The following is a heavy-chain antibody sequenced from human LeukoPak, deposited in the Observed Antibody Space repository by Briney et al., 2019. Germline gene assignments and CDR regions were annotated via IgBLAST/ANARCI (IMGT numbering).Heavy chain of an antibody. CDR1: GYTFTGYY. CDR3: AGSRGGSGSYLYYFDY. V-gene: IGHV1-69*13. CDR2: IIPIFGTA. Sequence: SVKVSCKASGYTFTGYYMHWVRQAPGQGLEWMGGIIPIFGTANYAQKFQGRVTITADESTSTAYMELSSLRSEDTAVYYCAGSRGGSGSYLYYFDYWGQGTLVTVSS. D-gene: IGHD3-10*01. J-gene: IGHJ4*02.